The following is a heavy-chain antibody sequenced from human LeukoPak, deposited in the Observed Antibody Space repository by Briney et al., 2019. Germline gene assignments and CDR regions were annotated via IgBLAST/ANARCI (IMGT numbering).Heavy chain of an antibody. D-gene: IGHD3-9*01. CDR1: GFTFNRRG. CDR2: IKQDGSEK. V-gene: IGHV3-7*01. Sequence: GGSLRLSCAASGFTFNRRGMHWVRQAPGKGLEWVANIKQDGSEKYYVDSVKGRFTISRDNAKNSLYLQMNSLRAEDTAVYYCASLHYDILTGYDYWGQGTLVTVSS. CDR3: ASLHYDILTGYDY. J-gene: IGHJ4*02.